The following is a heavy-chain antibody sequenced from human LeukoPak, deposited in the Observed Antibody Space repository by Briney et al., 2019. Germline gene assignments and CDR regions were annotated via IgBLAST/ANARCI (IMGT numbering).Heavy chain of an antibody. J-gene: IGHJ4*02. D-gene: IGHD3-10*01. CDR1: GGTFSSYA. CDR3: ARDGDYYGSGSYYGFY. Sequence: SVKVSCKASGGTFSSYAISWVRQAPGQGLEWMGGIIPIFGTANYAQKFQGRVTITADESTSTAYMELSSLRSEDTAVYYCARDGDYYGSGSYYGFYWGQGTLVTVSP. CDR2: IIPIFGTA. V-gene: IGHV1-69*13.